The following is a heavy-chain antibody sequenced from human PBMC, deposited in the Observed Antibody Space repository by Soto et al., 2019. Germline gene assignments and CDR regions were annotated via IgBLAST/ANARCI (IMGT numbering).Heavy chain of an antibody. D-gene: IGHD3-10*01. CDR1: WFSLSTTGVG. J-gene: IGHJ4*02. CDR3: ARSLWFGELH. CDR2: IYWDNDK. V-gene: IGHV2-5*02. Sequence: QITLKESGPTLVKPTQTLTLTCSLSWFSLSTTGVGVGWIRQSPGKALEWLAIIYWDNDKRYSPSLKSRLTITKDTSKNQVVLTVTNMDPVDTGTYYCARSLWFGELHWGQGALVSVSS.